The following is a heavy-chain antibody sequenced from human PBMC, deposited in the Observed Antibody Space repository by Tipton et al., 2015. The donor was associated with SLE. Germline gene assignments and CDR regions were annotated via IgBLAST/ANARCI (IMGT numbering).Heavy chain of an antibody. CDR2: INHSGST. V-gene: IGHV4-34*01. CDR1: GGSFSGYY. J-gene: IGHJ4*02. CDR3: ARLYSSGWYGGDDY. Sequence: TLSLTCAVYGGSFSGYYWRWIRQPPGKGLEWIGEINHSGSTNYNPSLKSRVTISVDTSKNQFSLKLSSVTAADTAVYYCARLYSSGWYGGDDYWGQGTLVTVSS. D-gene: IGHD6-19*01.